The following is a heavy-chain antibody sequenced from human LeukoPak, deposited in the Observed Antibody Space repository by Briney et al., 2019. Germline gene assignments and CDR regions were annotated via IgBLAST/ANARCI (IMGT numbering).Heavy chain of an antibody. V-gene: IGHV3-21*01. J-gene: IGHJ4*02. CDR3: AILRGYGYGFAGFDY. Sequence: GGSLRLSCAASGFTFSIYSMNWVRQAPGKGLEWVSSISSSSSYIYYADSVKGRFTISRDNDKNSLYLKMNSLRAEDTAVYYCAILRGYGYGFAGFDYWGQGTLVTVSS. CDR2: ISSSSSYI. CDR1: GFTFSIYS. D-gene: IGHD5-18*01.